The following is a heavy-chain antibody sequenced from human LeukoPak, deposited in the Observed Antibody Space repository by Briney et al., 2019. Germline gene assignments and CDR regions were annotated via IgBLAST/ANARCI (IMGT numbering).Heavy chain of an antibody. CDR1: GFTFSSYS. J-gene: IGHJ4*02. D-gene: IGHD1-26*01. CDR3: AISGGYWAWAH. Sequence: GGSLRLSCAASGFTFSSYSMNWVRQAPGKGLEWVSSISRSGSTKYYADSVKGRFTISRDNSKNTLYLQMNSLRAEDTAVYYCAISGGYWAWAHWGQGTLVTVSS. V-gene: IGHV3-48*01. CDR2: ISRSGSTK.